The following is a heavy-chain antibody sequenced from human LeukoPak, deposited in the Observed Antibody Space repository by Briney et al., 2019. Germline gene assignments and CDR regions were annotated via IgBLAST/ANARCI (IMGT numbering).Heavy chain of an antibody. J-gene: IGHJ4*02. D-gene: IGHD3-10*01. CDR1: GFTFSTYW. V-gene: IGHV3-74*01. Sequence: GGSLRLSCTASGFTFSTYWMHWVRQVPGKGLVWVSRINSDGSTTSYADSVKGRFTISRDNSKNTLYLQMNSLRAEDTAVYYCARDPYNSGSSYFDYWGQGTLVTVSS. CDR2: INSDGSTT. CDR3: ARDPYNSGSSYFDY.